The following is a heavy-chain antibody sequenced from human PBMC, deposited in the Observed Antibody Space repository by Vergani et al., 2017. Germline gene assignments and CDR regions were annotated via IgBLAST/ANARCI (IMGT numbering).Heavy chain of an antibody. Sequence: EVDLVESGGGLAQPGGSLRLSCEASGITFWKFGMHWVRQGPGKGLEWVSVSSWYSGAVDYADSVRGRFTISRYNAKNSLFLEMNSLRIEDTAVYFCVADPRDIGAVPGPHEYWGQGTLVTVSS. V-gene: IGHV3-9*01. CDR2: SSWYSGAV. J-gene: IGHJ4*02. CDR3: VADPRDIGAVPGPHEY. D-gene: IGHD2-2*01. CDR1: GITFWKFG.